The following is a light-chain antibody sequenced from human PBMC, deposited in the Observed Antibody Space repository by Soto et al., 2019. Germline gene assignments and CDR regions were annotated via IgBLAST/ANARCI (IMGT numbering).Light chain of an antibody. V-gene: IGLV1-44*01. CDR3: SAWDYSLNAL. Sequence: QSVLTQPPSASGTPGQRITISCSGSSSNIGDNPVNWYQQLPGAAPTLLIYINDQRPSGVPDRFSGSKSGTSASLAISGLQPEDEADYYCSAWDYSLNALFGTGTKVTVL. CDR2: IND. CDR1: SSNIGDNP. J-gene: IGLJ1*01.